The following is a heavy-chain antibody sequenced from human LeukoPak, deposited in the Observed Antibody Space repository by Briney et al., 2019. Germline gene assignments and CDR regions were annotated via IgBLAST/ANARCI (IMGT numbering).Heavy chain of an antibody. CDR2: IYYRGTT. D-gene: IGHD3-9*01. J-gene: IGHJ4*02. Sequence: SETLSLTCTVSGGSISSNSYSWGWIRQPPGKGLEWIGSIYYRGTTYYNPSLKSRVTISVDTSKNQFSLRLTSVTAADTAVYFCAREGDGFDWFVKYWAQGTLVTVSS. CDR1: GGSISSNSYS. CDR3: AREGDGFDWFVKY. V-gene: IGHV4-39*02.